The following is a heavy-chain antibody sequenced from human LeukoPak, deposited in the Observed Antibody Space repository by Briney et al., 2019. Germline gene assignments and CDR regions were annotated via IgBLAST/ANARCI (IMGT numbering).Heavy chain of an antibody. V-gene: IGHV3-21*01. Sequence: PGGSLRLSCAASGFTFSSYSMDWVRQAPGKGLEWVSSISSSSSYIYYADSVKGRFTISRDNAKNSLYLQMNSLRAEDTAVYYCARVRPGVVPAAINDAFDIWGQGTMVTVSS. J-gene: IGHJ3*02. CDR2: ISSSSSYI. D-gene: IGHD2-2*01. CDR3: ARVRPGVVPAAINDAFDI. CDR1: GFTFSSYS.